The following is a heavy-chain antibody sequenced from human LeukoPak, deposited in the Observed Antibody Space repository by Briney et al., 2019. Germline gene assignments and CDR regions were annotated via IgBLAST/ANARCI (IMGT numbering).Heavy chain of an antibody. V-gene: IGHV3-23*01. Sequence: GGSLRLSCAASGFTFSSYAMSWVRQAPGKGLEWVSAISGSGGSTYYADSVKGRFTISRDNAKNSLYLQMNSLRAEDTALYYCAEDMAYQLPYDGHDYWGQGTLVTVSS. J-gene: IGHJ4*02. CDR2: ISGSGGST. CDR1: GFTFSSYA. D-gene: IGHD2-2*01. CDR3: AEDMAYQLPYDGHDY.